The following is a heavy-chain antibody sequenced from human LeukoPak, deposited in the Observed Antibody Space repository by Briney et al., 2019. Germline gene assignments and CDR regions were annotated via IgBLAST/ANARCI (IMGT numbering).Heavy chain of an antibody. V-gene: IGHV3-30*18. CDR2: ISYVGSNK. CDR1: GFTFSSYG. CDR3: AKGIRGYYDSSGQP. D-gene: IGHD3-22*01. J-gene: IGHJ4*02. Sequence: PGGSLRLSCAASGFTFSSYGMHWVRQAPGKGLEWVAVISYVGSNKYYADSVKGRFTISRDSSKNTLYLQMNSLRAEDTAVYYCAKGIRGYYDSSGQPWGQGTLVTVSS.